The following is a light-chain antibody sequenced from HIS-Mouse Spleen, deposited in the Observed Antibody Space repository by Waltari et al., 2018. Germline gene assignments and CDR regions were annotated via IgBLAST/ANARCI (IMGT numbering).Light chain of an antibody. J-gene: IGLJ2*01. CDR2: EDS. CDR3: YSTDSSGNHRV. CDR1: ALPKKY. Sequence: SYELTQPPSVSVFPGQTARITCSGAALPKKYAYWYQQKSGQAPVLGIYEDSKRPSGIPERFFGSRSVTIATLSISGAKVEVEADYYCYSTDSSGNHRVFGGGTKMTVL. V-gene: IGLV3-10*01.